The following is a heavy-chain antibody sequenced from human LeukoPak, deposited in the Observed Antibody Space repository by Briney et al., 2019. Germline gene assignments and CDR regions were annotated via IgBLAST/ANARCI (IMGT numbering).Heavy chain of an antibody. Sequence: ASVKVSCKASGYTFTGYYMHWVRQAPGQGLEWMGWINPNSGGTNYAQKFKGWVTMTRDTSISTAYMELSRLRSDDTAVYYCARDWSITGTTDILDYWGQGTLVTVSS. CDR2: INPNSGGT. J-gene: IGHJ4*02. D-gene: IGHD1-7*01. CDR3: ARDWSITGTTDILDY. CDR1: GYTFTGYY. V-gene: IGHV1-2*04.